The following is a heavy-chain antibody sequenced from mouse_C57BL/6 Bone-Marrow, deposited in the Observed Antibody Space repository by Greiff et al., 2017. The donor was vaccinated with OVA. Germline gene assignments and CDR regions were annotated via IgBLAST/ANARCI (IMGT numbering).Heavy chain of an antibody. J-gene: IGHJ3*01. V-gene: IGHV10-3*01. CDR1: GFTFNTYA. CDR3: VSPPYDYDGAWFAY. D-gene: IGHD2-4*01. Sequence: EVQLVESGGGLVQPKGSLKLSCAASGFTFNTYAMHWVRQAPGKGLEWVARIRSKSSNYATYYADSVKDRFTISRDDSQSMLYLQMNNLKTEDTAMCYCVSPPYDYDGAWFAYWGQGTLVTVSA. CDR2: IRSKSSNYAT.